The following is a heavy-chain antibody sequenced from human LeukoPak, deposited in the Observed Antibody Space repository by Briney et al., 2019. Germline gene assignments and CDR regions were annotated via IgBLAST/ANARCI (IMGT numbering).Heavy chain of an antibody. CDR2: MNPGSGNT. D-gene: IGHD3-22*01. J-gene: IGHJ4*02. V-gene: IGHV1-8*02. CDR3: ARLSETAAYYYTSGYYFLGY. Sequence: ASVRVSCKASGYTFGSYDINWVRKATGQGLEWMGWMNPGSGNTGYAQRFQGRVTMTRDTSTNTAYMELSGLRSEDTAIYYCARLSETAAYYYTSGYYFLGYWGQGTLVTV. CDR1: GYTFGSYD.